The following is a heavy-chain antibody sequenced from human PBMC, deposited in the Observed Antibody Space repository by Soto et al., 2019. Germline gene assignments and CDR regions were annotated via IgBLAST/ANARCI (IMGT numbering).Heavy chain of an antibody. Sequence: ASVKVSCKASGYTFTSYAMHWVRQAPGQRLEWMGWINAGNGNTKYSQKYQGRVTITRDTSASTAYMELSSLRSEDTAVYYCAREDIVVVPAAPTAHWGQGTLVTVSS. J-gene: IGHJ4*02. CDR2: INAGNGNT. CDR1: GYTFTSYA. V-gene: IGHV1-3*01. CDR3: AREDIVVVPAAPTAH. D-gene: IGHD2-2*01.